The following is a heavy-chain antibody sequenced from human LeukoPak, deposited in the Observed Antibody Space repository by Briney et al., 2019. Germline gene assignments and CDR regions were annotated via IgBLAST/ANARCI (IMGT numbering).Heavy chain of an antibody. CDR2: IYYSGST. D-gene: IGHD5-24*01. V-gene: IGHV4-59*01. J-gene: IGHJ4*02. CDR3: AGGRDGYNFFDY. Sequence: PSETLSLTCTVSGGSISNYCWNWIRQPPGKGLEWIGYIYYSGSTNYNPSLKSRVTISVDTSKNQFSLKLSSVTAADTAVYYCAGGRDGYNFFDYWGQGTLVTVSS. CDR1: GGSISNYC.